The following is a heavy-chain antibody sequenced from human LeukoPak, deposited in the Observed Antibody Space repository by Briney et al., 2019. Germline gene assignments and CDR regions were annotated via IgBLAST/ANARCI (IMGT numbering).Heavy chain of an antibody. D-gene: IGHD2-15*01. V-gene: IGHV3-23*01. J-gene: IGHJ4*02. CDR2: IGGRTDTT. CDR1: GGSISSGGYY. Sequence: ETLSLTCTVSGGSISSGGYYWSWVRQAPGKGLGWVSAIGGRTDTTYYADSVKGRFTISRDNSKNTLFLQMNSLRAEDTAVYYCATEGGPPIERYWGQGTLVTVSS. CDR3: ATEGGPPIERY.